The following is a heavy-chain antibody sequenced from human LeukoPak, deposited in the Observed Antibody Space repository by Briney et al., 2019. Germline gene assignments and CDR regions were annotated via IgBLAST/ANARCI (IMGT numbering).Heavy chain of an antibody. D-gene: IGHD1-26*01. CDR3: AKGGKWDVTPFDY. CDR2: ISGGGGST. CDR1: GFTFTSYS. V-gene: IGHV3-23*01. J-gene: IGHJ4*02. Sequence: PGGSLRLFCAASGFTFTSYSMDWVRQAPGKGVEWVSTISGGGGSTYYADSVKGRFTISRDNSKNTLYLQVNSLRAEDTAVYYCAKGGKWDVTPFDYWGQGTLVTVSS.